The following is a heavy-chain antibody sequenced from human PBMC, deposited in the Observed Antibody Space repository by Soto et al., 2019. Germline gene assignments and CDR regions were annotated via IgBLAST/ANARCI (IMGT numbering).Heavy chain of an antibody. J-gene: IGHJ4*02. D-gene: IGHD3-22*01. V-gene: IGHV1-69*13. CDR3: ARDRYFDPSGHYYYYESGY. CDR1: GGTFSNYA. CDR2: IIPSINSA. Sequence: SVKVSCKASGGTFSNYAISWVRQAPGQGLEWMGGIIPSINSASYAQKFQGRATITADESTSTAYMELSSLRSEDTAVHYCARDRYFDPSGHYYYYESGYWGQ.